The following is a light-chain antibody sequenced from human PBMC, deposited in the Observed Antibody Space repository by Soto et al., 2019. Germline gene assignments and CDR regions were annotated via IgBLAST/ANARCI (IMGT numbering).Light chain of an antibody. Sequence: EIVLMQSPGTLSVSPGERATLSCRASQSVGRNYLAWYQQKPGQAPRLLIYDASSRATGIPDRFSGSGSGTDFTLTISRLEPEDFAVYYCQQYASSPLTFGGGTKVETK. CDR3: QQYASSPLT. V-gene: IGKV3-20*01. CDR2: DAS. J-gene: IGKJ4*01. CDR1: QSVGRNY.